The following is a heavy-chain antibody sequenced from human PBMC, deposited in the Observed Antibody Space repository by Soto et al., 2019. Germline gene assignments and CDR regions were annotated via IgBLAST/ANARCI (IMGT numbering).Heavy chain of an antibody. CDR1: GGSFSGYY. J-gene: IGHJ6*03. Sequence: SETLSLTCAVYGGSFSGYYWSWIRQPPGKGLEWIGEINHSGSTNYNPSLKSRVTISVDTSKNQFSLKLSSVTAADTAVYYCARGVRTIFGVVKGYYYYMDVWGKGTTVTLSS. V-gene: IGHV4-34*01. CDR2: INHSGST. CDR3: ARGVRTIFGVVKGYYYYMDV. D-gene: IGHD3-3*01.